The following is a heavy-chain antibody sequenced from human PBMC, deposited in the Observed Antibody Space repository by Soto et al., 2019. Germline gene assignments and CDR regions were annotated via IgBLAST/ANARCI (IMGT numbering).Heavy chain of an antibody. D-gene: IGHD4-17*01. J-gene: IGHJ6*03. CDR2: MNPNSGNT. CDR1: GYTFTSYD. CDR3: ARLYPRDYGDYGPYYYYYMDV. Sequence: ASVKVSCKASGYTFTSYDINWVRQATGQGLEWMGWMNPNSGNTGYAQKFQGRVTMTRNTSISTAYMELSSLRSEDTAVYYCARLYPRDYGDYGPYYYYYMDVWGKGTTVTVSS. V-gene: IGHV1-8*01.